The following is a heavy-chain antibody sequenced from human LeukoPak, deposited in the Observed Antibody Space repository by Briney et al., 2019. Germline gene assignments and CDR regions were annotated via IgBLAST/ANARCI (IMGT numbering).Heavy chain of an antibody. V-gene: IGHV4-34*01. CDR3: ARQWLVSPLFDY. Sequence: SGTLSLTCAVYGGSFSGYYWSWIRQPPGKGLEWIGKINHSGSTNYNPSLRSRVTVSVHTSKNQLSLKLSSVTDADTAVYYCARQWLVSPLFDYWGQGTLVTVSS. J-gene: IGHJ4*02. CDR2: INHSGST. D-gene: IGHD6-19*01. CDR1: GGSFSGYY.